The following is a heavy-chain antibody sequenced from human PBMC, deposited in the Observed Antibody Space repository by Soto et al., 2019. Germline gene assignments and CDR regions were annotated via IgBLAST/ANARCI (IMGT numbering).Heavy chain of an antibody. CDR3: AKDSWYFDL. Sequence: PGGSLLLSCEASVFVFTSFWMHWVRHVPGKGLVWAARIDTSGHSTNYAESVKGRFTISRDNAKNTVSLQMNSLRVEDTGVYYCAKDSWYFDLWSQGSQVTVSS. CDR1: VFVFTSFW. CDR2: IDTSGHST. V-gene: IGHV3-74*01. J-gene: IGHJ4*02. D-gene: IGHD6-13*01.